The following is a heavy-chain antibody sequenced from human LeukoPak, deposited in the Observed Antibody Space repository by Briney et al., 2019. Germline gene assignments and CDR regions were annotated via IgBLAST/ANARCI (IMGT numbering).Heavy chain of an antibody. D-gene: IGHD6-19*01. CDR3: ARESFKAVAGYLDY. CDR1: GFTFSNYA. CDR2: IGGSGDTT. J-gene: IGHJ4*02. V-gene: IGHV3-23*01. Sequence: PGGSLRLSCAASGFTFSNYAMTWVRQGPGKGLEWVSGIGGSGDTTYYADSEKGRFTTSRDNFRNTLYLQMNSLTVADTAVYFCARESFKAVAGYLDYWGQGILVTVSS.